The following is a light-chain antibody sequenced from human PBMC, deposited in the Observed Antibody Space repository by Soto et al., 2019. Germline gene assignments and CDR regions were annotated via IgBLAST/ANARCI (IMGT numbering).Light chain of an antibody. CDR3: HQLNSYPLT. CDR2: AAS. J-gene: IGKJ1*01. Sequence: IQLTQSPSSLSASIGDRVTITCRASQSISSYLAWYQQKPGKAPKLLIYAASTLQNRVPSRFSGSGSGTDFTLTISILQPADFATYYCHQLNSYPLTFGQGTKVETK. V-gene: IGKV1-9*01. CDR1: QSISSY.